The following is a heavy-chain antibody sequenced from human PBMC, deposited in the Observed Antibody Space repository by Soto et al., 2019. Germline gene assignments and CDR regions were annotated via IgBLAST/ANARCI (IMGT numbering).Heavy chain of an antibody. Sequence: ASVKVSCKASGYTFTSYYINWVRQAPGQGLEWMGWMSFNSGKTGYAQKFQGRVTMARNTSITTAYMDLSSLRSEDTAVYYCARDSHSGGHRLVFSYWGLGSLVTVSS. CDR3: ARDSHSGGHRLVFSY. V-gene: IGHV1-8*01. J-gene: IGHJ4*01. D-gene: IGHD6-25*01. CDR2: MSFNSGKT. CDR1: GYTFTSYY.